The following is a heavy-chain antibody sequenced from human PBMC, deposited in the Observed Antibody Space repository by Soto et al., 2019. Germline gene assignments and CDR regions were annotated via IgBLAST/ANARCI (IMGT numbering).Heavy chain of an antibody. CDR2: ISSSSSTI. D-gene: IGHD2-8*01. V-gene: IGHV3-48*01. CDR3: ARELVSTGVDY. J-gene: IGHJ4*02. Sequence: GGSLRLSCAASGFTFSSYSMNWVRQAPGKGLEWVSYISSSSSTIYYADSVKGRFTISRDNAKNSLYLQMNSLRAEDTAVYYCARELVSTGVDYWGQGTLVTVSS. CDR1: GFTFSSYS.